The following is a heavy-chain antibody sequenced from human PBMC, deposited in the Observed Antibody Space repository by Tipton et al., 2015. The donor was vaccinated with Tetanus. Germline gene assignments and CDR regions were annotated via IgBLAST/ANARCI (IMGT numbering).Heavy chain of an antibody. CDR1: GGSMSGSGHY. D-gene: IGHD3-9*01. Sequence: TLSLTCIVSGGSMSGSGHYGAWVRQSPGKGLEWIGSAYYSGSTYYNPSLKSRVTISVDTSKNQFSLELSSVTAADTAVYYCARHPSLKALNYWGQRTLVTASS. CDR2: AYYSGST. V-gene: IGHV4-39*01. CDR3: ARHPSLKALNY. J-gene: IGHJ4*02.